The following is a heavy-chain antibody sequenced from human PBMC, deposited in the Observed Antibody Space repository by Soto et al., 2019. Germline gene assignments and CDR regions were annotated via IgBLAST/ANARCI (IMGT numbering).Heavy chain of an antibody. V-gene: IGHV1-69*06. CDR3: ARDSWDSSDEGDYFDY. CDR2: IIPIFGTA. D-gene: IGHD3-22*01. Sequence: VASVKVSCKASGGTFSSYAISWVRQAPGQGLEWMGGIIPIFGTANYAQKFQGRVTITADKSTSTAYMELSSLRSEDTAVYYCARDSWDSSDEGDYFDYWGQGTLVTVSS. CDR1: GGTFSSYA. J-gene: IGHJ4*02.